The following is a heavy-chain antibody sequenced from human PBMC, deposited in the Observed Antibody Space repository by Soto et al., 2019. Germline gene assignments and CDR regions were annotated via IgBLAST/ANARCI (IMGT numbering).Heavy chain of an antibody. J-gene: IGHJ4*01. D-gene: IGHD6-19*01. CDR3: ARGLSGWYWLDY. CDR2: NNAGNGNT. V-gene: IGHV1-3*01. CDR1: GYTFTGYA. Sequence: QVQLVQSGAEVKKPGASVKVSCKASGYTFTGYAMHWVRQAPGQRLEWMGWNNAGNGNTKYSQKFQGKATITRNTSPSTAYMELSSLRSEDTAAYYCARGLSGWYWLDYWSHGTLVTASS.